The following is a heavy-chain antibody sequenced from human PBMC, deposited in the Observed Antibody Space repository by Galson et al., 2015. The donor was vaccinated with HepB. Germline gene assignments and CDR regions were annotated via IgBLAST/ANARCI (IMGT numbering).Heavy chain of an antibody. J-gene: IGHJ6*02. V-gene: IGHV3-23*01. CDR3: AKEDYDLLTGYRYYNYGMDV. CDR2: FSSSGGST. Sequence: SLRLSCAASGFTFSSYAMSWVRQAPGKGLEWVSAFSSSGGSTYYADAVKGRFTISRDNAKNTLYLQMSSLTAEDTAVYYCAKEDYDLLTGYRYYNYGMDVWGQGTTVTVAS. D-gene: IGHD3-9*01. CDR1: GFTFSSYA.